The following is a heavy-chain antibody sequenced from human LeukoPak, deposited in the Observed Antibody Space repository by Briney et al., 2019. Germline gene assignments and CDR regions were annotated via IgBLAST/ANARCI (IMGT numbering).Heavy chain of an antibody. Sequence: GGSLRLSCAASGFTVSSNYMSWVRQAPGKGLEWVSVIYSGGSTYYADSVKGRFTISRDNSKNTLYLQMNSLRAEDTAVYYCARDRCRGTQVGWYYYGMDVWGQGTTVTVSS. J-gene: IGHJ6*02. CDR2: IYSGGST. CDR1: GFTVSSNY. D-gene: IGHD1-26*01. V-gene: IGHV3-66*02. CDR3: ARDRCRGTQVGWYYYGMDV.